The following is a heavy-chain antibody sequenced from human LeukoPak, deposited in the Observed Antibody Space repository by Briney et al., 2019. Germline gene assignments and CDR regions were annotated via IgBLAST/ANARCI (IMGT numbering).Heavy chain of an antibody. Sequence: PSETLSLTCTVSGGSISSSTYYWARIRQPPGKGLERIGSIYYSGSTYYNPSLRSRVTISIDTSNTQFSLKLSSVTAADTAVYYCARHPYSSSWYDYWGQGTLVTVSS. CDR1: GGSISSSTYY. V-gene: IGHV4-39*07. J-gene: IGHJ4*02. CDR3: ARHPYSSSWYDY. D-gene: IGHD6-13*01. CDR2: IYYSGST.